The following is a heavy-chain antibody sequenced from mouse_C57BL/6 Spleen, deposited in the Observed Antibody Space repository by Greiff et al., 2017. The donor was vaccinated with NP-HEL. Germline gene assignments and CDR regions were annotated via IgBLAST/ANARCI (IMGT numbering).Heavy chain of an antibody. V-gene: IGHV1-59*01. CDR3: AKSATVVDAMDY. CDR1: GYTFTSYW. Sequence: VQLQQPGAELVRPGTSVKLSCKASGYTFTSYWMHWVKQRPGQGLEWIGVIDPSDSYTNYNQKFKGKATLTVDTSSITAYMQLCSRTSEDSTVYYCAKSATVVDAMDYWGQGTSVTVAS. J-gene: IGHJ4*01. D-gene: IGHD1-1*01. CDR2: IDPSDSYT.